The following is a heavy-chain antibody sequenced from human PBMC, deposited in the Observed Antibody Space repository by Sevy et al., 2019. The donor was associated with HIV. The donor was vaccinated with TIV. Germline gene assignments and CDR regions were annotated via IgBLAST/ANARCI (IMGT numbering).Heavy chain of an antibody. CDR1: GFTFSSAW. Sequence: GGSLRLSCTASGFTFSSAWMSWVRQAPGKGLEWVGRIKSEFDGGAIDYAAPVKGRFSISREDSKTTVYLQMNSLKTDDTAVYYCITDPAYRGYDEEVINYYFYGMDVWGQGTTVTVSS. CDR3: ITDPAYRGYDEEVINYYFYGMDV. J-gene: IGHJ6*02. V-gene: IGHV3-15*01. CDR2: IKSEFDGGAI. D-gene: IGHD3-22*01.